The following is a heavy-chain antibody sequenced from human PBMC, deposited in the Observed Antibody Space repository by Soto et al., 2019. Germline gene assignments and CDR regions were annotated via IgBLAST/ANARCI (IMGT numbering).Heavy chain of an antibody. D-gene: IGHD1-26*01. V-gene: IGHV3-30-3*01. CDR2: ISYDGSNK. J-gene: IGHJ5*02. CDR3: ARVGAARTRSNWFDP. Sequence: QVQLVESGGGVVQPGRSLRLSCAASGFTFSSYAMHWVRQAPGKGLEWVAVISYDGSNKYYADSVKGRFTISRDNSKNTLYLQMNSLTAEDTAVYYCARVGAARTRSNWFDPWGQGTLVTVSS. CDR1: GFTFSSYA.